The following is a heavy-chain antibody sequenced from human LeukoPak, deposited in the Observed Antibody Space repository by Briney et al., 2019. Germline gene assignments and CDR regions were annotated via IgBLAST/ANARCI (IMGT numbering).Heavy chain of an antibody. CDR2: IKQDGSEK. V-gene: IGHV3-7*01. J-gene: IGHJ6*02. CDR1: GFTFSSHW. CDR3: ARDLVVYYGMDV. Sequence: GGSLRLSCTASGFTFSSHWMTWVRQPPGKGLEWVANIKQDGSEKYYVDSVKGRFTISRDNAKNSLYLQMNSLRAEDTAVYYCARDLVVYYGMDVWGQGTTVTVSS.